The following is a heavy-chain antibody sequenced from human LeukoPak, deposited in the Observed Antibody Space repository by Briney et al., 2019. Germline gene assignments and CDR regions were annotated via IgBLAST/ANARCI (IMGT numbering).Heavy chain of an antibody. CDR1: GGSISSYY. V-gene: IGHV4-59*01. J-gene: IGHJ6*02. CDR3: ARDRRYSYGYDYYYYGMDV. Sequence: SETLSLTCTVSGGSISSYYWSWIRQPPGKGLEWIGYIYYSGSTNYNPSLKSRVTISVDTSKNQFSLKLSSVTAADTAVYYCARDRRYSYGYDYYYYGMDVWGQGTTVTVSS. D-gene: IGHD5-18*01. CDR2: IYYSGST.